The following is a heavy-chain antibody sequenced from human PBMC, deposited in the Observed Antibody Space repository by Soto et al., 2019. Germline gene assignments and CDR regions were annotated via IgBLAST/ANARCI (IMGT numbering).Heavy chain of an antibody. D-gene: IGHD2-2*01. CDR3: ARDRNPLLCSSTSCYSPLDYYYYGMDV. J-gene: IGHJ6*02. CDR2: ISLYSDGT. Sequence: ASVKVSCKTSGYTFSNYGITWVRQAPGQPLEWLGWISLYSDGTNYAQKFQGRVSMTTDTSTTTAYMELSRLRSDDTAVYYCARDRNPLLCSSTSCYSPLDYYYYGMDVWGQGTTVTVSS. CDR1: GYTFSNYG. V-gene: IGHV1-18*01.